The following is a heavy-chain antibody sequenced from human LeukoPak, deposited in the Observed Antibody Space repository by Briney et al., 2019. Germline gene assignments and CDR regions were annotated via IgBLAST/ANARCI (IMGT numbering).Heavy chain of an antibody. Sequence: APVEVSCKASGFNLSSHGISWVRPAPGQRLEWMGWISAYNGNTNYAQKLQGRVTMTTDTSTSTAYMELRSLRSDDTAVYYCARDPTTFDYWGQGTLVTVSS. CDR3: ARDPTTFDY. V-gene: IGHV1-18*01. CDR1: GFNLSSHG. CDR2: ISAYNGNT. J-gene: IGHJ4*02. D-gene: IGHD4-11*01.